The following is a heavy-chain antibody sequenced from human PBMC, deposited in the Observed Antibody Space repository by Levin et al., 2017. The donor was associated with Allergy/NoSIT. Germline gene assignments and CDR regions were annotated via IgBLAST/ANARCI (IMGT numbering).Heavy chain of an antibody. Sequence: GGSLRLSCAASGFTFSSYAMSWVRQAPGKGLEWVSAISGSGGSTYYADSVKGRFTISRDNSKNTLYLQMNSLRAEDTAVYYCARGKYSSFYYYYYGMDVWGQGTTVTVSS. CDR1: GFTFSSYA. V-gene: IGHV3-23*01. CDR3: ARGKYSSFYYYYYGMDV. D-gene: IGHD6-6*01. CDR2: ISGSGGST. J-gene: IGHJ6*02.